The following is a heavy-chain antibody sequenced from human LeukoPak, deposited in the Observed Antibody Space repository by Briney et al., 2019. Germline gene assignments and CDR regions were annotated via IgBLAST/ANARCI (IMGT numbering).Heavy chain of an antibody. D-gene: IGHD6-19*01. J-gene: IGHJ4*02. V-gene: IGHV4-30-4*08. CDR2: IYYSGST. Sequence: SQTLSLTCAVSGGSISSGDYYWSWIRQPPGKGLEGIGYIYYSGSTYYNPSLKSRVTISVDTSKNQFSLKLSSVTAADTAVYYCARDGAGSGWYPLDYWGQGTLVTVSS. CDR3: ARDGAGSGWYPLDY. CDR1: GGSISSGDYY.